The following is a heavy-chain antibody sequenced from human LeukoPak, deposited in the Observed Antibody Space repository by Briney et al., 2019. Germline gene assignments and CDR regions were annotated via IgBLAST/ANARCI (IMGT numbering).Heavy chain of an antibody. J-gene: IGHJ6*04. D-gene: IGHD3-10*02. V-gene: IGHV3-48*04. CDR3: AELGITMIGGV. CDR1: GFTFSNYG. CDR2: ISSSGSTI. Sequence: PGGSLRLSGVASGFTFSNYGMNWVRQGPGNGLEGVSYISSSGSTIYYADSVKGRFTISRDNAKNSLYLQMNSLRAEDTAVYYCAELGITMIGGVWGKGTTVTISS.